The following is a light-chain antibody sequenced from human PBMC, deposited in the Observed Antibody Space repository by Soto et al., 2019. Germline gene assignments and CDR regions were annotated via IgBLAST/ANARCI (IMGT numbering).Light chain of an antibody. V-gene: IGLV2-11*01. CDR2: DVN. CDR1: TTDVGGYVY. Sequence: QSALTQPRSVSGSPGQSVTITCTGTTTDVGGYVYVSWFQHHPGKAPKFIIFDVNKRPSGVPDRFSGSTTGNTASLTISGLQSDDEAEYYCCSYVGEFTWVFGGGTQLTVL. CDR3: CSYVGEFTWV. J-gene: IGLJ3*02.